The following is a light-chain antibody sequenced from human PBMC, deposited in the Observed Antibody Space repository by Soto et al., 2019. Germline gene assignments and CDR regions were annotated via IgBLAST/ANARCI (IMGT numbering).Light chain of an antibody. CDR3: QQYNSYPLT. Sequence: DIQMTQSPATLSASVGDRVTITCRASQSISSWLAWYQQKPGKAPKLLIYKASSLESGVPSRFSGSGSGTEFNLTISSLQPDDLATYYCQQYNSYPLTVGGGTKVEIK. V-gene: IGKV1-5*03. CDR2: KAS. CDR1: QSISSW. J-gene: IGKJ4*01.